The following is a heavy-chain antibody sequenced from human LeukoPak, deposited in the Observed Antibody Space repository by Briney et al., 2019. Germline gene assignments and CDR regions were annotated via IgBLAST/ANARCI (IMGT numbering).Heavy chain of an antibody. CDR2: TYYRSKWYN. CDR1: GDSFSSNSAT. J-gene: IGHJ6*02. D-gene: IGHD2-15*01. V-gene: IGHV6-1*01. CDR3: ARESCSGGNCPYGMDV. Sequence: SQTLSLTCVISGDSFSSNSATWNWLRQSPSRGLEWLGRTYYRSKWYNDYIVSVKSRITINPDKSKNQFSLQLNSVTPEDAAVYYCARESCSGGNCPYGMDVWGQGTTVTVSS.